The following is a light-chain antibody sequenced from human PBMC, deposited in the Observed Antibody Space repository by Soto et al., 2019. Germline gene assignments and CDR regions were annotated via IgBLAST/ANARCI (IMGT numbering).Light chain of an antibody. CDR1: QSVTNNQ. J-gene: IGKJ1*01. Sequence: EIVLTQSPGTLSLSPGERATLSCRASQSVTNNQFAWFRQKPGQAPRLLIWGVSNRATGIPDRFSGSWSGTDFTLTINKLEPEDFAVYYCQQYSGSPRTFGQGTKVDI. CDR3: QQYSGSPRT. CDR2: GVS. V-gene: IGKV3-20*01.